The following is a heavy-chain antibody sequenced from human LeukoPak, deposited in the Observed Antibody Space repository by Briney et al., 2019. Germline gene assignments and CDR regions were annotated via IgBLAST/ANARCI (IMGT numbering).Heavy chain of an antibody. CDR1: GFTFSSYS. CDR3: AMDAFDI. V-gene: IGHV3-21*01. J-gene: IGHJ3*02. Sequence: GGSLRLSCAASGFTFSSYSMNWVRQAPGKGLEWVSSIKGRFTISRDNAKNSLYLQMNSLRAEDTAVYYCAMDAFDIWGQGTMVTVSS. CDR2: I.